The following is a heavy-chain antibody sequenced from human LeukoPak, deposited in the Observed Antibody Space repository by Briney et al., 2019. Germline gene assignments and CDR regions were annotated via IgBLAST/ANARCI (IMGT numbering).Heavy chain of an antibody. Sequence: GASVKVSCKASGYTFTGYYMHWVRQAPGQELEWMGWINPNSGGTNYAQKFQGRVTMTRDTSISTAYMELSRLRSDDTAVYYCARDPDIVATITPVDYWGQGTLVTVSS. CDR3: ARDPDIVATITPVDY. D-gene: IGHD5-12*01. CDR2: INPNSGGT. CDR1: GYTFTGYY. V-gene: IGHV1-2*02. J-gene: IGHJ4*02.